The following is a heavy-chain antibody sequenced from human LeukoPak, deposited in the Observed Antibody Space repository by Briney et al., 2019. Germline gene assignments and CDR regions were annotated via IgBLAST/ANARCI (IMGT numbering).Heavy chain of an antibody. CDR3: ARLLWFGERWSTFDI. CDR2: ISSSSSYI. J-gene: IGHJ3*02. CDR1: GFTFSSYS. D-gene: IGHD3-10*01. Sequence: PGGSLRLSCAASGFTFSSYSMNWVRQAPGKGLEWVSSISSSSSYIYYADSVKGRFTISRDNAKNSLYMQMNSLRAEDTAVYYCARLLWFGERWSTFDIWGQGTMVTVSS. V-gene: IGHV3-21*01.